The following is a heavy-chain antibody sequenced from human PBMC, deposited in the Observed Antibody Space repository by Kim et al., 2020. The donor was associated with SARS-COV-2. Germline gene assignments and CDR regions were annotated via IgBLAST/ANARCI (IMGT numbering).Heavy chain of an antibody. J-gene: IGHJ4*01. Sequence: GGSLRLSCAASGFTYSSYAMYWVRQAPGKGLEWVADISYDGDHKYYADSVKGRFTISRDNSKNTLYLQMSSLSPEDTAVYYCARGGGGLITGWGHGTLVT. D-gene: IGHD3-16*02. V-gene: IGHV3-30*04. CDR1: GFTYSSYA. CDR2: ISYDGDHK. CDR3: ARGGGGLITG.